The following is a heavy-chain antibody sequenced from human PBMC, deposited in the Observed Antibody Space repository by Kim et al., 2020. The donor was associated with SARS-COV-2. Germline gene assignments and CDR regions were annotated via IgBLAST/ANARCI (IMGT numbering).Heavy chain of an antibody. D-gene: IGHD4-4*01. CDR3: ARGRSTVNIDF. J-gene: IGHJ4*02. V-gene: IGHV1-2*02. Sequence: NFAQKFQGRVTVTRDTSISTAYMEVTSLRYDDTAVYYCARGRSTVNIDFWGQGTLVTVSS.